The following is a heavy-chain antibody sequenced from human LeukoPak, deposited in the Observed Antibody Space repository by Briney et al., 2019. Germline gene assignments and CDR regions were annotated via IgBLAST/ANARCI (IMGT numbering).Heavy chain of an antibody. Sequence: PRGSLRLSCAASVVTVSSNYMSCIRQAPGEGLEWFSYISSSVSTIYYADSVKGRFTISRDNAKNSLYLQMNSLRAEDPAVYYCARGPFGDGCKSWGQGTLVTVSS. V-gene: IGHV3-11*01. CDR2: ISSSVSTI. CDR1: VVTVSSNY. J-gene: IGHJ4*02. D-gene: IGHD6-19*01. CDR3: ARGPFGDGCKS.